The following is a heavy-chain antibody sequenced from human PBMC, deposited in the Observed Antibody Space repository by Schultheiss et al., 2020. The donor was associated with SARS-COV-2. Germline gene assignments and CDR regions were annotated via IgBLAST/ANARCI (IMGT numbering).Heavy chain of an antibody. CDR1: GGSISSYY. CDR2: IYYSGST. CDR3: ARGWGSGAFDI. D-gene: IGHD7-27*01. V-gene: IGHV4-59*12. J-gene: IGHJ3*02. Sequence: SETLSLTCTVSGGSISSYYWSWIRQPPGKGLEWIGYIYYSGSTNYNPSLKSRVTISVDTSKSQFSLKLNSVTAADTAVYYCARGWGSGAFDIWGQGTMVTVSS.